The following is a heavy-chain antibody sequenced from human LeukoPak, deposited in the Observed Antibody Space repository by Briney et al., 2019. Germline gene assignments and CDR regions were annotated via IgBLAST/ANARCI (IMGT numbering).Heavy chain of an antibody. Sequence: ASVKVSCKASGYTFTSYGISWVRQAPGQGLGWMGWISAYNGNTNYAQKLQGRVTMTTDTSTSTAYMELRSLRSDDTAVYYCARVVIRRDGYTPGSYWGQGTLVTVSS. J-gene: IGHJ4*02. V-gene: IGHV1-18*01. CDR1: GYTFTSYG. CDR3: ARVVIRRDGYTPGSY. CDR2: ISAYNGNT. D-gene: IGHD5-24*01.